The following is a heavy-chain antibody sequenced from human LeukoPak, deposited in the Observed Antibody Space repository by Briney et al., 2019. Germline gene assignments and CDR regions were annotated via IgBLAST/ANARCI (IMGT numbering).Heavy chain of an antibody. CDR1: GFTFSSYS. J-gene: IGHJ4*02. CDR2: ISISSSYI. D-gene: IGHD5-12*01. CDR3: ARAPDIVATIGRGGYYFDY. V-gene: IGHV3-21*01. Sequence: GGSLRLSCEASGFTFSSYSMNWVRQAPGKGLEWVSSISISSSYIYYADSVKGRFTISRGNAKNSMYLQINSLRAEDTAVYYWARAPDIVATIGRGGYYFDYWGQGTLVTVSS.